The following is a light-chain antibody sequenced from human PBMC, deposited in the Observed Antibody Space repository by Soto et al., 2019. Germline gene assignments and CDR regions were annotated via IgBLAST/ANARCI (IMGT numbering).Light chain of an antibody. Sequence: DIQMTQSPSTLSASVGDRVTIPCRASQSISAWLAWYQQKPGKAPKLLIYDASNLESGVPSRFSGSGYGTEFTLTISGLQADDFATYFCQQYNNLPWTFGQGTKVDI. CDR3: QQYNNLPWT. V-gene: IGKV1-5*01. J-gene: IGKJ1*01. CDR1: QSISAW. CDR2: DAS.